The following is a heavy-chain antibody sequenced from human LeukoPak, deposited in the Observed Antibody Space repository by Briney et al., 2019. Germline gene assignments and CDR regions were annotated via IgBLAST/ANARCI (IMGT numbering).Heavy chain of an antibody. CDR3: VRVSSGWFDFDY. Sequence: ASVKVSCKTSGYTFTSYDINWVRQAPGQGLEWMGWTNPNSGKTGYERKFQGRVTMTRDTSINTAYMELSSLTSEDTAVYYCVRVSSGWFDFDYWGQGTLVTVSS. CDR2: TNPNSGKT. D-gene: IGHD6-19*01. CDR1: GYTFTSYD. J-gene: IGHJ4*02. V-gene: IGHV1-8*01.